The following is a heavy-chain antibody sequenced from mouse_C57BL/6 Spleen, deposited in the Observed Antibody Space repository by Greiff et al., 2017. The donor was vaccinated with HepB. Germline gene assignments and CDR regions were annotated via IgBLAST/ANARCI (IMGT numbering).Heavy chain of an antibody. J-gene: IGHJ4*01. V-gene: IGHV1-64*01. CDR1: GYTFTSYW. CDR2: IHPNSGST. D-gene: IGHD1-1*01. Sequence: QVQLQQPGAELVKPGASVKLSCKASGYTFTSYWMHWVKQRPGQGLEWIGMIHPNSGSTNNNEKFKSKATLTVDKSSSTAYMQLSSLTSEDSAVYYCAIGVTTVVAHYYAMDYWGQGTSVTVSS. CDR3: AIGVTTVVAHYYAMDY.